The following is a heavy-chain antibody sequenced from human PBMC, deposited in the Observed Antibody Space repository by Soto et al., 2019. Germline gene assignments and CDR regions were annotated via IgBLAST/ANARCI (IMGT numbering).Heavy chain of an antibody. CDR1: GGSISSYY. CDR2: IYYSGST. J-gene: IGHJ4*02. D-gene: IGHD3-3*01. CDR3: ARTGPYDFWSGYFDY. V-gene: IGHV4-59*01. Sequence: SETLSLTCTVSGGSISSYYWSWIRQPPGKGLEWIGYIYYSGSTNYNPSLKSRVTISVDTSKNQFSLKLSSVTAADTAVYYCARTGPYDFWSGYFDYWGQGTLVTVSS.